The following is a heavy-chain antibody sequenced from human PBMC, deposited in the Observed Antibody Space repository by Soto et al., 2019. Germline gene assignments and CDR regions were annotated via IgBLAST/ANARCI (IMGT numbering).Heavy chain of an antibody. J-gene: IGHJ4*02. CDR2: INHSGST. CDR3: ARGFGDSRNFDY. D-gene: IGHD2-21*02. CDR1: GGSFSGYY. V-gene: IGHV4-34*01. Sequence: QVQLQQWGAGLLKPSETLSLTCAVYGGSFSGYYWSWIRQPPGKGLEWIGEINHSGSTNYNPSLKSRVTISVDTSKNQFSLKLSSVTAADTAVYYCARGFGDSRNFDYWGQGTLVTVSS.